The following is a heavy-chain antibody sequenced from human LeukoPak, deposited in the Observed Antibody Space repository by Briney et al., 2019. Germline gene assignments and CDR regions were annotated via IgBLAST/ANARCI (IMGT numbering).Heavy chain of an antibody. CDR1: GGSISSGGYY. Sequence: SETLSLTCTVSGGSISSGGYYWSWIRQHPGKGLEWIGYIYYSGSTYYNPSLKSRVTISVDTSKNQFSLKLSSVTAADTAVYYCARWDSSGYYYDYWGQGTLVTVSS. CDR3: ARWDSSGYYYDY. CDR2: IYYSGST. V-gene: IGHV4-31*03. J-gene: IGHJ4*02. D-gene: IGHD3-22*01.